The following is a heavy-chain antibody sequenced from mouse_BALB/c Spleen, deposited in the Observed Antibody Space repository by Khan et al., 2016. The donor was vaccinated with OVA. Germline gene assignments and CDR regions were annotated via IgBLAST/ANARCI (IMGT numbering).Heavy chain of an antibody. D-gene: IGHD1-2*01. CDR1: GYTFTDYY. J-gene: IGHJ3*01. V-gene: IGHV1-77*01. CDR3: ARGNYFGYTFAY. CDR2: ISPGSGDT. Sequence: QVQLQQPGAELARPGASVKLSCKASGYTFTDYYINWVKQRTGQGLEWIGEISPGSGDTYYNERFKGKATLTADKSSSTAYMQLSSLTSEASAVYFCARGNYFGYTFAYWGQGTLVTVSA.